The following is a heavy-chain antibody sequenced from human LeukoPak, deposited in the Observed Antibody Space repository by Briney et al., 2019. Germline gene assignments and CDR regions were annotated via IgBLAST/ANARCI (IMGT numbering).Heavy chain of an antibody. CDR1: DYSISNGYF. CDR2: IYHTGST. J-gene: IGHJ5*02. CDR3: ARAFSRNGYTSVWFDP. V-gene: IGHV4-38-2*01. D-gene: IGHD5-18*01. Sequence: SETLSLTCGVSDYSISNGYFWAWIRQPPGKGLEWIGSIYHTGSTTYNPSLKSRVTMSVDTSKNQFSLRVTSVTAADTAVYYCARAFSRNGYTSVWFDPWGQGTLVTVSS.